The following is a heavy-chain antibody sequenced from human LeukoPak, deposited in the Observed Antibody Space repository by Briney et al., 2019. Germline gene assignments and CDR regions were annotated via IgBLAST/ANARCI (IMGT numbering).Heavy chain of an antibody. Sequence: PGGSLRLSCAASGFTFSSYSMNWVRQAPGKGLEWVSSISSSSSYIYYADSVKGRFTISRDNAKNSLYLQMNSLRAEDTAVYYCARDQAPSGSYYFDYWGQGTLVTVSS. J-gene: IGHJ4*02. CDR3: ARDQAPSGSYYFDY. D-gene: IGHD6-19*01. CDR1: GFTFSSYS. CDR2: ISSSSSYI. V-gene: IGHV3-21*01.